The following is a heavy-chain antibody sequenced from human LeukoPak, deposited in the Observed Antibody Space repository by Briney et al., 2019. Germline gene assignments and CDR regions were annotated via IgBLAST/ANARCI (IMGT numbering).Heavy chain of an antibody. J-gene: IGHJ4*02. V-gene: IGHV3-23*01. CDR3: AKSPSIRLLWFGELWLDY. CDR1: GFTFSSYA. Sequence: GGSLRLSCAASGFTFSSYAMSWVRQAPGKGLEWVSAISGSGGSTYYADSVKGRFTISRDNSKNTLYLQMNSLRAEDTAVYYCAKSPSIRLLWFGELWLDYWGQGTLVTVSS. CDR2: ISGSGGST. D-gene: IGHD3-10*01.